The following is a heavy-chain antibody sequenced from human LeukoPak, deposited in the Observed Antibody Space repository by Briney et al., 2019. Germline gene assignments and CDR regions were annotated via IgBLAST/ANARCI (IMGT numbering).Heavy chain of an antibody. V-gene: IGHV4-39*01. Sequence: SETLSLTCTVSGGSISSSSYYWGWIRQPPGKGLEWIGSIYYSGSTYYNPSLKSRVTISVDTSKNQFSLKLSSVTAADTAVYYCATQDLLGGSRRYWGQGTLVTVSS. D-gene: IGHD3-10*01. CDR3: ATQDLLGGSRRY. J-gene: IGHJ4*02. CDR2: IYYSGST. CDR1: GGSISSSSYY.